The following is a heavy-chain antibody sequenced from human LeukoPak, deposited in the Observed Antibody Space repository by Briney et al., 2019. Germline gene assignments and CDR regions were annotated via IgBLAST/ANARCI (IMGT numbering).Heavy chain of an antibody. D-gene: IGHD3-3*01. CDR2: ISGSGGST. J-gene: IGHJ4*02. CDR3: AKEGDFWSGHSLDY. Sequence: GGSLRLSCAASGFTFSSYAMSWVRQAPGKGLEGVSVISGSGGSTYYGDSVKGRFTISRDNSKNTLYLQMNSLRVEDTAVYYCAKEGDFWSGHSLDYWGQGTLVTVSS. CDR1: GFTFSSYA. V-gene: IGHV3-23*01.